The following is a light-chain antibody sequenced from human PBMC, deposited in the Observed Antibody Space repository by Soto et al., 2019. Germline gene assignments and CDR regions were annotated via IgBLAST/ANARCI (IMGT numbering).Light chain of an antibody. CDR1: SSDVGGYNY. V-gene: IGLV2-11*01. CDR2: DVS. CDR3: CSYAGSYTWV. Sequence: QSALTQPRSVSGSPGQSVTISCTGTSSDVGGYNYVSWYQQHPGKAPKLMIYDVSKRPSGVPDRFSGSKSGNTASLTISGAPAEDEGDYYCCSYAGSYTWVFGGGTKLTVL. J-gene: IGLJ3*02.